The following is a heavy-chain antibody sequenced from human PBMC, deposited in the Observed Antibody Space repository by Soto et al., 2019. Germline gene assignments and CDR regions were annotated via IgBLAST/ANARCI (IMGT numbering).Heavy chain of an antibody. CDR2: IYWDDDK. Sequence: QITLKESGPTLVKPTQTLTLTCTLSGFSLSTSGVGVGWFRQTPEKALEGLALIYWDDDKRYSPSLKSRLTITKNTSKNQQVHTMTNMDPVKSATYYCARYFDESSDYSPCDYGMDVWGQGTTATVSS. CDR3: ARYFDESSDYSPCDYGMDV. D-gene: IGHD3-22*01. CDR1: GFSLSTSGVG. J-gene: IGHJ6*02. V-gene: IGHV2-5*02.